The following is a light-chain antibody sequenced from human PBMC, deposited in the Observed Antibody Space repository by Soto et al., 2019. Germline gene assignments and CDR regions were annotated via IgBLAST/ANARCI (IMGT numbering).Light chain of an antibody. V-gene: IGLV2-8*01. J-gene: IGLJ7*01. CDR2: EVS. Sequence: QSALTQPPSASGSPGQSVTISCTGTSSDVGGYNYVSWYQQHPGKAPKLMIYEVSKRPSGVPDRFSGSKSGNTASLTVSGLQAEDEADYYCAAWDDSLDGHVVFGGGTQLTVL. CDR3: AAWDDSLDGHVV. CDR1: SSDVGGYNY.